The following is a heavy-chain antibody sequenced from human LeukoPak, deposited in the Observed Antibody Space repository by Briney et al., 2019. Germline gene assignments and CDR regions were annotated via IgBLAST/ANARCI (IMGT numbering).Heavy chain of an antibody. Sequence: GGSLRLSCTASGFTFSTYWMHWVRQAPGKGLVWVSLINSDGGVTNYADSVKGRFTISRDNAKNTLYLQMNSLRVEDTAVYYCTRGGSSPDYWGQGTLVTVSS. CDR2: INSDGGVT. D-gene: IGHD6-6*01. CDR1: GFTFSTYW. CDR3: TRGGSSPDY. V-gene: IGHV3-74*01. J-gene: IGHJ4*02.